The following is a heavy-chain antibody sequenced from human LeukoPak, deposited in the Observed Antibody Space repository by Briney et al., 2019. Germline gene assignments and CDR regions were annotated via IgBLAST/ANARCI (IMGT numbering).Heavy chain of an antibody. CDR3: AREGGHGYSYGYVHY. Sequence: SVKVSCKASGGTFSSYAISWVRQAPGQGLEWMGGIIPIFGTANYAQKFQGRVTITTDESTSTAYMELSSLRSEDTAVYYCAREGGHGYSYGYVHYWGQGTLVTVSS. V-gene: IGHV1-69*05. J-gene: IGHJ4*02. CDR2: IIPIFGTA. CDR1: GGTFSSYA. D-gene: IGHD5-18*01.